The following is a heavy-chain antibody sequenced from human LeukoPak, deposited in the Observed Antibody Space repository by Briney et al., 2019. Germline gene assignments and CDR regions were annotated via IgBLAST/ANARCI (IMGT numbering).Heavy chain of an antibody. CDR1: GDSISSYY. CDR2: IYTSGST. V-gene: IGHV4-4*07. CDR3: ASGIIAAAGTDWFDP. D-gene: IGHD6-13*01. Sequence: SSESLSLTCTVSGDSISSYYWSWIRQPAAQGLEWIGRIYTSGSTNYNPSLKSRVTMSVDTSKNQFSLKLSSVTAADTAVYYCASGIIAAAGTDWFDPWGQGTLVTVSS. J-gene: IGHJ5*02.